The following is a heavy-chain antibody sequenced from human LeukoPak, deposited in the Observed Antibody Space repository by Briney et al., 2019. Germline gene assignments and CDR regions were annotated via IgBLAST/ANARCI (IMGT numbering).Heavy chain of an antibody. J-gene: IGHJ4*02. CDR2: MNPNSGNT. Sequence: ASVTVSCKASGYTFTNYDINWVRQATGKGLEWMGWMNPNSGNTGYAQNFQGRVTMTKNSSISTVYMELSSLTAEDRAVYYCARGTYYYDSSGYYLDYWGQGALVTVSS. V-gene: IGHV1-8*01. CDR1: GYTFTNYD. D-gene: IGHD3-22*01. CDR3: ARGTYYYDSSGYYLDY.